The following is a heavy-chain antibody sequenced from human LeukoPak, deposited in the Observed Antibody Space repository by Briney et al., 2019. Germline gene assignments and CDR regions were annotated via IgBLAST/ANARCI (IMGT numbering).Heavy chain of an antibody. Sequence: ASVKVSCKASGYTFTSYGISWVRQAPGQGLEWMGWISAYNGNTNYAQKLQGRVTMTTDTSTSTAYMELRSLRSDDTAVYYCARDLGYYYDSSGYHRIDYWGQGTLVTVSS. CDR3: ARDLGYYYDSSGYHRIDY. J-gene: IGHJ4*02. D-gene: IGHD3-22*01. CDR2: ISAYNGNT. CDR1: GYTFTSYG. V-gene: IGHV1-18*01.